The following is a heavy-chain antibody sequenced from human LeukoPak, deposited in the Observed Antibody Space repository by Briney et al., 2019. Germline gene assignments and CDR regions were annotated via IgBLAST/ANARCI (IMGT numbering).Heavy chain of an antibody. V-gene: IGHV3-23*01. D-gene: IGHD6-6*01. CDR1: GFTFSSYA. CDR2: ISGSGAGS. CDR3: AKHPAFSRSSQYFEY. Sequence: GSLRLSCAASGFTFSSYAMSWVRQAPGKGLEWVSVISGSGAGSYYADSVKGRVTVSRDNSKNTVFLQMNSLRAEDTALYYCAKHPAFSRSSQYFEYWGQGTLVTVSS. J-gene: IGHJ4*02.